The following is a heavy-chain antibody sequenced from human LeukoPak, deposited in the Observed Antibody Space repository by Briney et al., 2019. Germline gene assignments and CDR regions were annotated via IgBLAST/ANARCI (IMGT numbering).Heavy chain of an antibody. Sequence: PGGSLRLSCAASGFTLSGYSMNWVRQAPGKGLEWVSSISSSSSYIYYADSVRGRFTISRDNAKNSLYLQMNSLRAEDTAVYYCARDNLSVCSSTSCYGVVDYWGQGTLVTVSS. CDR2: ISSSSSYI. J-gene: IGHJ4*02. D-gene: IGHD2-2*01. V-gene: IGHV3-21*04. CDR1: GFTLSGYS. CDR3: ARDNLSVCSSTSCYGVVDY.